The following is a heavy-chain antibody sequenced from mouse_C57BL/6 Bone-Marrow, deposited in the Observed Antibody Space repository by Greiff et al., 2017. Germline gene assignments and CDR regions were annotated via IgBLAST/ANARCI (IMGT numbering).Heavy chain of an antibody. CDR1: GFTFSDYY. CDR2: ISNGGGST. Sequence: EVKLMESGGGLVQPGGSLKLSCAASGFTFSDYYMYWVRQTPEKRLEWVAYISNGGGSTYYPDTVKGRFTISRDNAKNTLYLQMSRLKSEDTAMYYCARHLLIYYDYDGAYWGQGTLVTVSA. V-gene: IGHV5-12*01. CDR3: ARHLLIYYDYDGAY. J-gene: IGHJ3*01. D-gene: IGHD2-4*01.